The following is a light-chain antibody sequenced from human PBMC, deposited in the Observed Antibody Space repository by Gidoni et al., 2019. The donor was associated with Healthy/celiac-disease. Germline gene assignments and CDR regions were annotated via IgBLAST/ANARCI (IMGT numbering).Light chain of an antibody. Sequence: EIVMTQSPATLSVSPGERATLSGRASQSVSSNLAWYQQKPGQAPRLLIYGASTRATGIPARFSGSGSGTEFTLTISSLQSEDFAVYYCQQYNNWHPMYTFXXXTKLEIK. V-gene: IGKV3-15*01. CDR1: QSVSSN. CDR3: QQYNNWHPMYT. J-gene: IGKJ2*01. CDR2: GAS.